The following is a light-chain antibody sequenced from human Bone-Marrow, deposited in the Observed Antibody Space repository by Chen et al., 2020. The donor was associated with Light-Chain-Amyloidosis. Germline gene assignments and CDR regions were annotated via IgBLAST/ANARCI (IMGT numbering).Light chain of an antibody. V-gene: IGKV3-11*01. Sequence: EIVLTQSPATLSLSPGERATLSCRASQSVARYLAWYQQKPGQAPRLLIYEASNRATGIPARFSGSGSGTDFTLTISSLEPEDFAVYYCLQRNDRPPLTFGGGTKVEIK. J-gene: IGKJ4*01. CDR3: LQRNDRPPLT. CDR2: EAS. CDR1: QSVARY.